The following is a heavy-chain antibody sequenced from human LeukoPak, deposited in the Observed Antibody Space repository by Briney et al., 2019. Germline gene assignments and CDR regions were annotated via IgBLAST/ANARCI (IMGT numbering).Heavy chain of an antibody. Sequence: SETLSLTCAVSGGSISRSNWWSWVRQPPGKGLEWIGEIYHSGNTKYTPSLKSRVTISMDKSKNQFSLKLSSVTAADTAVYYCARATEGGYTYDYFYYYYMYVWGKGTTVTISS. CDR1: GGSISRSNW. CDR3: ARATEGGYTYDYFYYYYMYV. V-gene: IGHV4-4*02. D-gene: IGHD5-18*01. CDR2: IYHSGNT. J-gene: IGHJ6*03.